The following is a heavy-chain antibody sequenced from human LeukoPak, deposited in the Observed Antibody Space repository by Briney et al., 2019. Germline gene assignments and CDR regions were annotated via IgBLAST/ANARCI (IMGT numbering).Heavy chain of an antibody. CDR2: ISYSGST. J-gene: IGHJ3*02. CDR1: GGSISSGGHS. V-gene: IGHV4-30-4*07. D-gene: IGHD3-22*01. CDR3: ARAGYYDSSGTDAFDI. Sequence: SETLSLTCAVSGGSISSGGHSWSWIRQPPGKGLEWIGYISYSGSTYYKPSLKSRVTISVDTSKNQFSLKLSSVTAADTAVYYCARAGYYDSSGTDAFDIWGQGTMVTVSS.